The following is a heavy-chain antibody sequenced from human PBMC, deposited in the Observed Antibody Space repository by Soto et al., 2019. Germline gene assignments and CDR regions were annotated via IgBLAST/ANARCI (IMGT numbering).Heavy chain of an antibody. V-gene: IGHV4-30-4*01. D-gene: IGHD5-12*01. CDR3: ATRRDGSTIHP. CDR1: GGSISSGDYY. J-gene: IGHJ5*02. CDR2: IYYSGST. Sequence: QVQLQESGPGLVKPSQTLSLTCTVSGGSISSGDYYWSWIRQPPGKGLEWIGYIYYSGSTYYNPSLRRPVTISVDTSTTQLSLKLSSVTAADTAVYYCATRRDGSTIHPWGQGTLVTVSS.